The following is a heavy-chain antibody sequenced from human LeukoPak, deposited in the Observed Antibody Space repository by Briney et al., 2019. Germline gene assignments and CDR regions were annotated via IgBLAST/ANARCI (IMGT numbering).Heavy chain of an antibody. V-gene: IGHV3-21*04. Sequence: GGSLRLSCAASGFTFSSYSMNWVRQAPGKGLEWVSSISSSSSYIYYADSVKGRFTISRDNSKNTLYLQMNSLRAEDTAVYYCAKDPTVQNGWFDPWGQGTLVTVSS. J-gene: IGHJ5*02. CDR2: ISSSSSYI. CDR1: GFTFSSYS. D-gene: IGHD4-17*01. CDR3: AKDPTVQNGWFDP.